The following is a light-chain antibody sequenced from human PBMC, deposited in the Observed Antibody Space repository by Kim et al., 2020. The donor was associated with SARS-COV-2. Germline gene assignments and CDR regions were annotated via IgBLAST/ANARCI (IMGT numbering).Light chain of an antibody. CDR3: QQYKSYSQS. CDR1: QSVSRS. CDR2: DAS. J-gene: IGKJ2*01. Sequence: DIQMTQSPSTLSASVGDRVTFTCRASQSVSRSLAWYQQKPGKAPKLLISDASDLKSGVPSRFSGSGSGTQFTLTISSLQPDDFATYFCQQYKSYSQSFGQGTKLEI. V-gene: IGKV1-5*01.